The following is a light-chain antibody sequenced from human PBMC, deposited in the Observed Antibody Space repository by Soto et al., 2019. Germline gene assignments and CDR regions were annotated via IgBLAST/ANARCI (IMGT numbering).Light chain of an antibody. V-gene: IGKV1-5*03. Sequence: DIQMTQSPSTLSASVGDRVTITCRASQYSSNWLAWYQQKPGKAPKLLIYKAFSLESGVPARFSGSRSGTESTRTIGSLHHYGFATYYCRQYNSQRTFGQGTKVEIK. J-gene: IGKJ1*01. CDR1: QYSSNW. CDR3: RQYNSQRT. CDR2: KAF.